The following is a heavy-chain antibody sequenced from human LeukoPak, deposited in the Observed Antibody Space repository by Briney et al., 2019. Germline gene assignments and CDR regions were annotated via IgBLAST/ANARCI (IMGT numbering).Heavy chain of an antibody. D-gene: IGHD5-24*01. J-gene: IGHJ4*02. Sequence: ASDTLSLTCGVYGGSFSGYYSSWLRQPPGKGLEWIGEINPRGSTNYNPSLKRRVTLSADTSKNQFSLTLNSVTAADTAVYYCARRRLGYYFDYWGQGTLVTVSS. CDR3: ARRRLGYYFDY. CDR1: GGSFSGYY. V-gene: IGHV4-34*01. CDR2: INPRGST.